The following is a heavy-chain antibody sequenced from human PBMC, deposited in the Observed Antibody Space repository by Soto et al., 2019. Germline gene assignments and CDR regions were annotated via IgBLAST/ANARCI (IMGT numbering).Heavy chain of an antibody. Sequence: PGGSLRLSCAASGFTFSNAWMSWVRQAPGKGLEWVGRIKSKTDGGTTDYAAPVKGRFTISRDDSKNTLYLQMNSLKTEDTAVYYCARERPKWGMPGMDVWGQGTTVTVSS. V-gene: IGHV3-15*01. CDR1: GFTFSNAW. CDR3: ARERPKWGMPGMDV. CDR2: IKSKTDGGTT. D-gene: IGHD2-8*01. J-gene: IGHJ6*02.